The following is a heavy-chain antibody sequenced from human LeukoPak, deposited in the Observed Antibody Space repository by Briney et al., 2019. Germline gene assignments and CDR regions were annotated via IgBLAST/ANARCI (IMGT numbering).Heavy chain of an antibody. D-gene: IGHD6-13*01. CDR3: ARGNSWYPFDY. Sequence: SETLSLTCTVSGGSISSYYWSWIRQPPGKGLEWIGYIYHSGSTYYNPSLKSRVTISVDRSKNQFSLKLSSVTAADTAVYYCARGNSWYPFDYWGQGTLVTVSS. CDR2: IYHSGST. V-gene: IGHV4-59*12. J-gene: IGHJ4*02. CDR1: GGSISSYY.